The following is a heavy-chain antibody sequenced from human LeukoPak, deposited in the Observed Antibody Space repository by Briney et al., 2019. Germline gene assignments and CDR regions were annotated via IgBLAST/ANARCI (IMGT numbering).Heavy chain of an antibody. V-gene: IGHV1-18*01. Sequence: ASVKVSCKASGYTFTNYGISWVRQAPGQGLEWMGWISAYSGDTNYAQNLQGRVTMTTDASTSTVYMELSSLRSEDTAVYYCAREGTTVIPFDYWGQGTLVTVSS. CDR3: AREGTTVIPFDY. CDR2: ISAYSGDT. J-gene: IGHJ4*02. D-gene: IGHD4-11*01. CDR1: GYTFTNYG.